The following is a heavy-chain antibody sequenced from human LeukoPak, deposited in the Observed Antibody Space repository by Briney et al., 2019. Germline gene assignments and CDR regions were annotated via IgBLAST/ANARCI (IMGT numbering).Heavy chain of an antibody. V-gene: IGHV4-30-2*01. J-gene: IGHJ4*02. CDR2: IYHSGST. D-gene: IGHD3-9*01. Sequence: SETLSLTCTVSGGSISSGGHYWSWIRQPPGKGLEWIGYIYHSGSTYYNPSLKSRVTISVDRSKNQFSLKLSSVTAADTAVYYCARGGEYYDILTGYSHPHDYWGQGTLVTVSS. CDR1: GGSISSGGHY. CDR3: ARGGEYYDILTGYSHPHDY.